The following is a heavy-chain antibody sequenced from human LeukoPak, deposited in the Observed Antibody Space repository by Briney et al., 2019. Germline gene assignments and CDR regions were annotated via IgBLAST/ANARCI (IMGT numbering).Heavy chain of an antibody. CDR3: ARRGFLDY. D-gene: IGHD3-10*01. CDR2: ISDSGST. Sequence: SETLSLTCTVSGGSISGYYWNWIRQPPGKGLEWLGLISDSGSTTYNPSLKSRVTISADTSKNQLSLKLYSVNAADSAVYYCARRGFLDYWGRGTLVTVSS. J-gene: IGHJ4*02. CDR1: GGSISGYY. V-gene: IGHV4-59*08.